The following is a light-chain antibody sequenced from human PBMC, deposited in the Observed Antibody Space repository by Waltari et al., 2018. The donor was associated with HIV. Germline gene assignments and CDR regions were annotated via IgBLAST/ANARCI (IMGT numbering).Light chain of an antibody. CDR1: QEIGTY. Sequence: AIRLTQSPSSLSASTGDRVTISCRASQEIGTYLAWYQHKPGKVPELLMYSASTLQSGLPSRFNGSGSVTDFTLTIDCLQSEDFATYYCQQYYSYPQAFGQGTKLEIK. J-gene: IGKJ2*01. V-gene: IGKV1-8*01. CDR3: QQYYSYPQA. CDR2: SAS.